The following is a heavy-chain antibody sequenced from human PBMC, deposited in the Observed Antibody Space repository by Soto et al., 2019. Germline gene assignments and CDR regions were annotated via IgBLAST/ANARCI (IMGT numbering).Heavy chain of an antibody. V-gene: IGHV3-7*01. CDR2: IKQDGSEK. D-gene: IGHD2-15*01. CDR3: ARDIVVVVAASRGSDAFDI. Sequence: GSLRLSCAASGFTFSSYWMSWVRQAPGKGLEWVANIKQDGSEKYYVDSVKGRFTISRDNAKNSLYLQMNSLRAEDTAVYYCARDIVVVVAASRGSDAFDIWGQGTMVTVSS. J-gene: IGHJ3*02. CDR1: GFTFSSYW.